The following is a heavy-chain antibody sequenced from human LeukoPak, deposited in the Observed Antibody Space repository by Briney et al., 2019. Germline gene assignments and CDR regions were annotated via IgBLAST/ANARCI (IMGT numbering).Heavy chain of an antibody. CDR1: GFTLTSYW. CDR3: ARVNRRPTTLDY. CDR2: IKQDGSEK. V-gene: IGHV3-7*01. Sequence: GGSLRLSCAVSGFTLTSYWMSWVRQAPGKGVEWVANIKQDGSEKYYVDSVKGLFSISRDNAKNSLYLQMNSLRAEDTAVYYCARVNRRPTTLDYWGQGTLVTVSS. J-gene: IGHJ4*02. D-gene: IGHD5-12*01.